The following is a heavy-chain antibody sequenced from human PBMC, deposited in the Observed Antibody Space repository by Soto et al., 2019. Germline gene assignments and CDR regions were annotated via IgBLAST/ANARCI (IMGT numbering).Heavy chain of an antibody. Sequence: PSETLSLTCAVSGGSISSGGYYWSWIRQPPGKGLEWIGYIYHSGSTYYNPSLKSRVTISVDTSKNQFSLKLSSVTAADTAVYYCARDKGRSLFGPRPQSKFAHWAQRTLVRFSS. CDR3: ARDKGRSLFGPRPQSKFAH. CDR1: GGSISSGGYY. V-gene: IGHV4-30-2*01. D-gene: IGHD3-10*01. J-gene: IGHJ4*02. CDR2: IYHSGST.